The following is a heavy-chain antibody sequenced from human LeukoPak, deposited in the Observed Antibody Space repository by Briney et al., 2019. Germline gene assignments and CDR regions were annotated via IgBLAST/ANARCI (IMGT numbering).Heavy chain of an antibody. CDR3: AKAAGPEDDAFDI. D-gene: IGHD1-14*01. CDR2: ISGDGGST. CDR1: GFTFDDYA. V-gene: IGHV3-43*02. Sequence: GGSLRLSCAASGFTFDDYAMHWVRQAPGKGLEWVSLISGDGGSTYYADSVKGRFTISRDNSKNTLYLQMNSLRAEDTAVYYCAKAAGPEDDAFDIWGQGTMVTVSS. J-gene: IGHJ3*02.